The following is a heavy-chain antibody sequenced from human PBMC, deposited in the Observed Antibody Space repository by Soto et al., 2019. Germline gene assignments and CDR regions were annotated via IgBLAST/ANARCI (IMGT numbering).Heavy chain of an antibody. Sequence: QVQVQESGPGVVEPSETLSLTCTVSGGSISAYYWSWIRQPPGKGLEWIGYIYNAESTKYNPSLESRVTISAHTSKNQFSLKLSSVTSADTAVYYCVRRGRLLEYFSMAVWGRGTTVTVSS. V-gene: IGHV4-59*01. CDR3: VRRGRLLEYFSMAV. CDR2: IYNAEST. D-gene: IGHD3-3*01. CDR1: GGSISAYY. J-gene: IGHJ6*03.